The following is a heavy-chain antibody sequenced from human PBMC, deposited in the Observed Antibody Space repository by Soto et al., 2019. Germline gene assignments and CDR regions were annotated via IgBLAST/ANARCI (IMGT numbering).Heavy chain of an antibody. J-gene: IGHJ4*02. Sequence: VQLVESGGGVVQPGRSLRLSCAAYGFTFSDYAMHWVRQAPGKGLEWVAVVSHDGRNTHYADSVKGRFTISRASSKNTVSVEMTSLRAEDTAVYYCAKGGRKWLVTSDFNYWGQGALVTVSS. CDR2: VSHDGRNT. CDR1: GFTFSDYA. CDR3: AKGGRKWLVTSDFNY. V-gene: IGHV3-30*18. D-gene: IGHD6-19*01.